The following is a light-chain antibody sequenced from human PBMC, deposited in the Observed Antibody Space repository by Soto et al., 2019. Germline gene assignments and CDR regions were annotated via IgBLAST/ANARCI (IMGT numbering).Light chain of an antibody. J-gene: IGKJ3*01. CDR1: QSVGSN. CDR3: QQYNNWPPA. V-gene: IGKV3-15*01. CDR2: GAS. Sequence: IVMTQSPATLSVSPGESATLSCRASQSVGSNLAWYQQNPGQAPRLLINGASTRATGIPARFSGSRSGTEFTLTISSLQSEEFAVYYCQQYNNWPPAFGPGHKV.